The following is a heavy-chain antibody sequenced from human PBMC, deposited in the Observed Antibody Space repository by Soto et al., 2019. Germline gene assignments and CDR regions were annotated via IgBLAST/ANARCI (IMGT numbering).Heavy chain of an antibody. CDR3: ARHGSN. J-gene: IGHJ4*02. CDR2: IYYSGIT. Sequence: SETLSLTCTFSCVSIINSSYYWGWIRRPPGKGLEWIGTIYYSGITYYNPSLKSRVTISVDTSKNQFSLKLTSVTAADTAVYYCARHGSNWGQGTLVTVSS. CDR1: CVSIINSSYY. V-gene: IGHV4-39*01.